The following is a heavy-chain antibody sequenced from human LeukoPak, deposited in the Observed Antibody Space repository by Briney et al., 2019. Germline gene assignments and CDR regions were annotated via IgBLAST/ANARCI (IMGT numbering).Heavy chain of an antibody. Sequence: GGSLRLSCAASGFTVSSSYMSWVRQAPGKGLEWVSVIYSGGSTYYADSVKGRFTISRDNSKNTLYLQMNSLRAEDTAVYYCASPYSSSWYYYWGQGTLVTVSS. D-gene: IGHD6-13*01. V-gene: IGHV3-53*01. CDR1: GFTVSSSY. J-gene: IGHJ4*02. CDR2: IYSGGST. CDR3: ASPYSSSWYYY.